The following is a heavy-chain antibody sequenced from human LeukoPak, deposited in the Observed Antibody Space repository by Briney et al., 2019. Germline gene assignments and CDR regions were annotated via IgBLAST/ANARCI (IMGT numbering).Heavy chain of an antibody. J-gene: IGHJ4*02. V-gene: IGHV3-9*01. CDR2: ISWNSGSI. Sequence: GGSLRLSCAASGFTFADYAMHWVRQAPGKGLEWVSGISWNSGSIGYADSVKGRFTISRDNAKNSLYLQMNSLRAEDTALYYCAKGLGKYYFDYWGQGTLVTVSP. CDR1: GFTFADYA. CDR3: AKGLGKYYFDY. D-gene: IGHD5-12*01.